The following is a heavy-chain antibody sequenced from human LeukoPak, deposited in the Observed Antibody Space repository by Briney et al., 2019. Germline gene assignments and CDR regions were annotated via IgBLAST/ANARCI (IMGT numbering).Heavy chain of an antibody. CDR2: INPNSGGT. CDR3: ARDRRYCSSTSCPKGVWFDP. Sequence: GASVKVSCKASGYTFTDYYMHWVRQAPGQGLEWMGWINPNSGGTNYAQKFQGRVTMTRDTSISTAYMELSRLRSDDTAVYYCARDRRYCSSTSCPKGVWFDPWGQGTLVTVSS. D-gene: IGHD2-2*01. V-gene: IGHV1-2*02. CDR1: GYTFTDYY. J-gene: IGHJ5*02.